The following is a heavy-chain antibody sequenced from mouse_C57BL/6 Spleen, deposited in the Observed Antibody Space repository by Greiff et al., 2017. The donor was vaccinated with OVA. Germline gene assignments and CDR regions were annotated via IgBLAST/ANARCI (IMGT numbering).Heavy chain of an antibody. Sequence: VQGVESGPGMVKPSQSLSLTCTVTGYSITSGYDWHWIRHFPGNKLEWMGYISYSGSTNYNPSLKSRISITHDTSKNHFFLKLNSVTTEDTATYYCARGDYGSSYGYFDVWGTGTTVTVSS. V-gene: IGHV3-1*01. CDR3: ARGDYGSSYGYFDV. CDR1: GYSITSGYD. D-gene: IGHD1-1*01. J-gene: IGHJ1*03. CDR2: ISYSGST.